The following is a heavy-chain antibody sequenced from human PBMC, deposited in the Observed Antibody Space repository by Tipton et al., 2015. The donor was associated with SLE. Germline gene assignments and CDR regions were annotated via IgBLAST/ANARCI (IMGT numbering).Heavy chain of an antibody. V-gene: IGHV3-48*03. CDR3: ARDRYSVITCGGVIL. D-gene: IGHD3-16*02. Sequence: SLRLSCAASGFTFSSYEMTCVRQAPGKGLEWVSYISSSGSTIYYADSVKGRFTISRDNAKNSLFLQMNSLTTEDTAFYYCARDRYSVITCGGVILWGQGTLVTVSS. CDR1: GFTFSSYE. CDR2: ISSSGSTI. J-gene: IGHJ4*02.